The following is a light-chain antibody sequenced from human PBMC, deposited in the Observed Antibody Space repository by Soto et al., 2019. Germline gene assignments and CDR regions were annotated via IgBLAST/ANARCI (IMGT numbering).Light chain of an antibody. J-gene: IGKJ1*01. V-gene: IGKV2-30*02. CDR1: QSLIHSDGSTY. CDR2: EVS. Sequence: DVVMTQSPLSLPVTLGQPASISCRSSQSLIHSDGSTYLSWFQQSPGQSPRGLIYEVSDRDSGVPDRFSGSGAGADFTLKISRVEAEDVGVYYCMQGRHWPWTFGQGTEVEIK. CDR3: MQGRHWPWT.